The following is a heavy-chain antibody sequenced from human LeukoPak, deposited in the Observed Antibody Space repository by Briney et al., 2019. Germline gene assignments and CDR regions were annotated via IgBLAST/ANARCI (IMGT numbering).Heavy chain of an antibody. CDR3: AIQDSGSYADY. J-gene: IGHJ4*02. CDR1: GFTFSSYA. D-gene: IGHD1-26*01. Sequence: GGSLRLSCAASGFTFSSYAMSRVRQAPGKGLEWVSAISGSGGSTYYADSVKGRFTISRDNSKNTLYLQMNSLRAEDTAVYYCAIQDSGSYADYWGQGTLVTVSS. CDR2: ISGSGGST. V-gene: IGHV3-23*01.